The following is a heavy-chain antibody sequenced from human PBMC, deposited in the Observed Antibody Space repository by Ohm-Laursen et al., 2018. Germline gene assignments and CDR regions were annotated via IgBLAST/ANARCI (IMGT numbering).Heavy chain of an antibody. CDR3: ASAHQYCSATTCNGGSDF. J-gene: IGHJ4*02. CDR2: INQDGSEK. Sequence: SLRLSCAASGFIFSSFGMHWVRQAPGKGLEWVANINQDGSEKYYVDSVKGRFTISRDNAKDSLDLQMTSLRVEDTALYYCASAHQYCSATTCNGGSDFWGQGTLVTVSS. CDR1: GFIFSSFG. D-gene: IGHD2-15*01. V-gene: IGHV3-7*01.